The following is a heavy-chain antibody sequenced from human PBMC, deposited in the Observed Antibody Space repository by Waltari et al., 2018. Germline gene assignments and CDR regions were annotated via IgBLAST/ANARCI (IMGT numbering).Heavy chain of an antibody. CDR1: GFTFSSYA. CDR3: AKGPRGYSYGYPWDYYYYYMDV. Sequence: EVQLLESGGGLVQPGGSLRLSCAASGFTFSSYAMSWVRQAPGKGLEWVSAISGSGGRTYYADSVKGRFTISRDNSKNTLDLQMNSLRAEDTAVYYCAKGPRGYSYGYPWDYYYYYMDVWGKGTTVTVSS. CDR2: ISGSGGRT. D-gene: IGHD5-18*01. V-gene: IGHV3-23*01. J-gene: IGHJ6*03.